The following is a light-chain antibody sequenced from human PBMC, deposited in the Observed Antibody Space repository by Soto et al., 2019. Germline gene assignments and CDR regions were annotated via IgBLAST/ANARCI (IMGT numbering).Light chain of an antibody. CDR1: QSVSSSY. Sequence: EIVLTQSPGTLSLSPGERATLSCRASQSVSSSYLAWYQQKPGQAPRLLIYGASSRATGIPGRFSGSGSGTDFTLTISRLEPEDFAVYYCQQYGRSPFTFVPGTKVYIK. J-gene: IGKJ3*01. V-gene: IGKV3-20*01. CDR2: GAS. CDR3: QQYGRSPFT.